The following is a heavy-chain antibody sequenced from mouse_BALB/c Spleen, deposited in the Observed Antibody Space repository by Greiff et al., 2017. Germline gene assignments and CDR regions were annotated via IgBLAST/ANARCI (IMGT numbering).Heavy chain of an antibody. V-gene: IGHV5-6-5*01. CDR1: GFTFSSYA. J-gene: IGHJ4*01. CDR3: ARGDYGSSGYAMDY. D-gene: IGHD1-1*01. Sequence: EVKLVESGGGLVKPGGSLKLSCAASGFTFSSYAMSWVRQTPEKRLEWVASISSGGSTYYPDSVKGRFTISRDNARNILYLRMSSLRSEDTAMYYCARGDYGSSGYAMDYWGQGTSVTVSS. CDR2: ISSGGST.